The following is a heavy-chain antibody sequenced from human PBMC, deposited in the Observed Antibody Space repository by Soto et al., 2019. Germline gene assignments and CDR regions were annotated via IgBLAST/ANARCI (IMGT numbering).Heavy chain of an antibody. Sequence: GASVKASCKASGYTFTSYAMHWVRQAPGQGLEWMGWISAYNGNTKYAQKLQGRVTMTTDTSTSTAYMELNSLRAEDTAVYYCAKGSLTPGYWGQGTLVTVSS. V-gene: IGHV1-18*01. CDR3: AKGSLTPGY. CDR1: GYTFTSYA. CDR2: ISAYNGNT. J-gene: IGHJ4*02.